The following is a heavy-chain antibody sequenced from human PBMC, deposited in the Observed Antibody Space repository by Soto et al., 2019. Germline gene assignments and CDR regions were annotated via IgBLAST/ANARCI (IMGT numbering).Heavy chain of an antibody. CDR2: IYRRGTT. CDR1: NFSISSGYY. Sequence: PSETLSLTCVVSNFSISSGYYWGWIRQSPGKGLEWIASIYRRGTTSYNPSLKSRVTISVGPSKNQFSLMLTAVTAADTAVYYCARTHSGSYYSVFNYWGRGSLVTVSS. D-gene: IGHD1-26*01. V-gene: IGHV4-38-2*01. J-gene: IGHJ4*02. CDR3: ARTHSGSYYSVFNY.